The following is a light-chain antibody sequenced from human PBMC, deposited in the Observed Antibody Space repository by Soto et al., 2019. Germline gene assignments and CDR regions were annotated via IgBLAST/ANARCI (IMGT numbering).Light chain of an antibody. CDR2: EDN. Sequence: QSALTQPASVSGSPGQSITISCTGTSSDLGSYNLVSWYQQLPAKAPKVLISEDNKRHSGVSNRFSGSKSGNTASLTISGLQAEDEGDYYCCSYARTSTYYVFGSGTKVTVL. V-gene: IGLV2-23*01. J-gene: IGLJ1*01. CDR1: SSDLGSYNL. CDR3: CSYARTSTYYV.